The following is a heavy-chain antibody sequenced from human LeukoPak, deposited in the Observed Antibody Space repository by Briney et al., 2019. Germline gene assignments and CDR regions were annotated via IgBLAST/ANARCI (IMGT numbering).Heavy chain of an antibody. CDR3: ARAAYSSTWYSRYFDL. CDR1: GFSLSTYW. V-gene: IGHV3-7*01. Sequence: PGGSLRLSCAASGFSLSTYWMSWVRQAPGKGLEWVANIKQDESEKDYVDSVKGRFTISRENAKNSLYLQMNSLRAGDTAVYYCARAAYSSTWYSRYFDLWGRGTLVTVSS. D-gene: IGHD6-13*01. CDR2: IKQDESEK. J-gene: IGHJ2*01.